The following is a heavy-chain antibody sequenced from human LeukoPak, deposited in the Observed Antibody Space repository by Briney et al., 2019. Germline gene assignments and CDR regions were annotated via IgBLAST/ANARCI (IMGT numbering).Heavy chain of an antibody. V-gene: IGHV1-24*01. J-gene: IGHJ4*02. CDR2: FDPEDGET. CDR1: GYTLTELS. Sequence: ASVTVSCKVSGYTLTELSMHWVRQTPGKGLEWMGGFDPEDGETIYAQKFQGRVTMTEDTSTDTAYMELSSLRSEDTAVYYCATKRQFDWLSGLDYWGQGTLVTVSS. CDR3: ATKRQFDWLSGLDY. D-gene: IGHD3-9*01.